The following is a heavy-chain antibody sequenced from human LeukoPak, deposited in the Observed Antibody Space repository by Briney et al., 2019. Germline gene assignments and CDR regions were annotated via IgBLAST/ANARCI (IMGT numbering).Heavy chain of an antibody. CDR1: GFTFSSYW. CDR2: IKQDGSEK. J-gene: IGHJ3*02. D-gene: IGHD1-26*01. V-gene: IGHV3-7*04. Sequence: GGSLRLSCAASGFTFSSYWMSWVRQAPGKGLEWVASIKQDGSEKYYVDSVKGRFTISRDNAKNSLYLQMNSLRAEDTAVYYCARKVGARENAFDIWDQGTMVTVSS. CDR3: ARKVGARENAFDI.